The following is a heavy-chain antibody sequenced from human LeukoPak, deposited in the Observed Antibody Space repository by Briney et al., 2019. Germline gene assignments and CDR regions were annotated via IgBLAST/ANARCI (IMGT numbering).Heavy chain of an antibody. CDR2: INTNSGNP. V-gene: IGHV7-4-1*02. CDR1: GNSFSSYV. D-gene: IGHD3-10*01. Sequence: GASVKVSCKASGNSFSSYVMNWVRQAPGQGLEWMGWINTNSGNPTYARGFTGRFVLSLDSSVSTAYLQISSLKAEDTAVYYCATYGSRSSIYGMDVWGQGTTVTVSS. CDR3: ATYGSRSSIYGMDV. J-gene: IGHJ6*02.